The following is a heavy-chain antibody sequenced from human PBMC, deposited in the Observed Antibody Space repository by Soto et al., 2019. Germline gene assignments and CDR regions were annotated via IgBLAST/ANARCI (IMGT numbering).Heavy chain of an antibody. J-gene: IGHJ4*02. Sequence: QVQLVESGGGVVQPGRSLRLSCAASGFRFSSCDMHWVRQAPGKGLEWVTRISYDGSKKYTAESVKGRFTISRDNSQSKLYLQMTTLGAEDTAVFYCASDRGTTVIANVFDLWCQATLVTVSS. CDR2: ISYDGSKK. D-gene: IGHD4-4*01. V-gene: IGHV3-33*01. CDR3: ASDRGTTVIANVFDL. CDR1: GFRFSSCD.